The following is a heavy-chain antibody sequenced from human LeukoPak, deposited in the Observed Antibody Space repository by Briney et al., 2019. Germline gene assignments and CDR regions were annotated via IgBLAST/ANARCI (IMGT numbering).Heavy chain of an antibody. D-gene: IGHD4-17*01. V-gene: IGHV4-4*07. CDR1: GGSISSYY. J-gene: IGHJ5*02. Sequence: SETLSLTCTVSGGSISSYYWSWIRQPAGKGLEWIGSIYHSGSTYYNPSLKSRVTISVDTSKNQFSLKLSSVTAADTAVYYCARENDYGDYGEENWFDPWGQGTLVTVSS. CDR3: ARENDYGDYGEENWFDP. CDR2: IYHSGST.